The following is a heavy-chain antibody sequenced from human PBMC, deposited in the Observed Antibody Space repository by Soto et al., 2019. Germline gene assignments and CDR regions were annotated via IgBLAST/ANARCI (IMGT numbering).Heavy chain of an antibody. Sequence: GASVKVSCKASGYTFTGYYMHWVRQAPGQGLEWMGWINPNSGGTNYAQKFQGRVTMTRDTSISTAYMELRRLRSDDTAVYYCARVGYCSSTSCYYGMDVWGQGTTVTVSS. J-gene: IGHJ6*02. CDR3: ARVGYCSSTSCYYGMDV. V-gene: IGHV1-2*02. CDR1: GYTFTGYY. CDR2: INPNSGGT. D-gene: IGHD2-2*01.